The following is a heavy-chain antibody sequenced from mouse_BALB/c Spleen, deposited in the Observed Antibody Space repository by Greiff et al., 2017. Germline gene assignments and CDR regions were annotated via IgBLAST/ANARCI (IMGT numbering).Heavy chain of an antibody. D-gene: IGHD6-1*01. CDR3: TRGPLYPLYAMDY. J-gene: IGHJ4*01. CDR2: IYPGNSDT. Sequence: EVQLQQSGTVLARPGASVKMSCKASGYSFTSYWMHWVKQRPGQGLEWIGAIYPGNSDTSYNQKFKGKAKLTAVTSASTAYMELSSLTNEDSAVYYCTRGPLYPLYAMDYWGQGTSVTVSS. CDR1: GYSFTSYW. V-gene: IGHV1-5*01.